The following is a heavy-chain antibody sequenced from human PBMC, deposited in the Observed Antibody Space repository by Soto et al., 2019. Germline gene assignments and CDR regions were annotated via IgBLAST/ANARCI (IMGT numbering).Heavy chain of an antibody. CDR1: GFTFRSFT. J-gene: IGHJ5*02. Sequence: EVQLVESGGGLVKPGGSLRLSCAASGFTFRSFTMNWVRQAPGKGLEWVSTISSNSAYIYYTDALRGRFTISRDNAKNSLHLQMYSLRAEDTAVYYCTRDASRDSSARGWFDPWGPGPLVTVSS. CDR3: TRDASRDSSARGWFDP. D-gene: IGHD6-13*01. V-gene: IGHV3-21*02. CDR2: ISSNSAYI.